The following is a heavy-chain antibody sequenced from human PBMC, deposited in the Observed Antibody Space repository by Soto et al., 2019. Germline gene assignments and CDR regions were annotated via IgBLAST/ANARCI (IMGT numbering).Heavy chain of an antibody. J-gene: IGHJ5*02. V-gene: IGHV3-15*07. CDR1: GFTFSNAW. CDR2: IKSKSDGGAT. D-gene: IGHD2-2*01. Sequence: GGSLRLSCAASGFTFSNAWMHWVRQAPGKGLEWVGRIKSKSDGGATNYAAPVQGRFIISRDDPRNTLYLQMNSLKTEDTAVYYCATLYHFDPWGQGTLVTVSS. CDR3: ATLYHFDP.